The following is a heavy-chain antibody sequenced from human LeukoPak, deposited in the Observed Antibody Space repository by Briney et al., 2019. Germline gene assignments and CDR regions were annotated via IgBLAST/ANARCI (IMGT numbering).Heavy chain of an antibody. D-gene: IGHD5-24*01. CDR3: ARRGRWLQSSSFDY. Sequence: SETLSLTCTVSGGSISSYYWSWIRQPPGKGLEWIGEINHSGSTNYNPSLKSRVTISVDTSKNQFSLKLSSVTAADTAVYYCARRGRWLQSSSFDYRGQGTLVTVSS. J-gene: IGHJ4*02. CDR2: INHSGST. V-gene: IGHV4-34*01. CDR1: GGSISSYY.